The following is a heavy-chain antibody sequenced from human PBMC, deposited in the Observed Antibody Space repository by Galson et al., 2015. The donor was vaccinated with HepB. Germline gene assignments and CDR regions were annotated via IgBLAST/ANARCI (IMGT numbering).Heavy chain of an antibody. CDR2: ISGSGGST. D-gene: IGHD3-10*01. J-gene: IGHJ4*02. Sequence: SLRLSCAASGFTFSSYAMSWVRQAPGKGLEWVSAISGSGGSTYYADSVKGRFTISRDNSKSTLYLQMNSLRAEDTAVYYCAKGGFRDPKGDDFDYWGQGTLVTVSS. CDR3: AKGGFRDPKGDDFDY. CDR1: GFTFSSYA. V-gene: IGHV3-23*01.